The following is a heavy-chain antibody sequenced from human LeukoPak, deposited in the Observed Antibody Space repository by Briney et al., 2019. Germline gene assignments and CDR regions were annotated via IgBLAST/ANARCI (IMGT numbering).Heavy chain of an antibody. V-gene: IGHV3-20*04. D-gene: IGHD4-17*01. CDR1: GFTFDDYG. CDR3: AKERYGDFDY. CDR2: INWNGGST. Sequence: GGSLRLSCAASGFTFDDYGMSWVRHAPGKGLEWVSGINWNGGSTGYADSVKGRFTISRDNSKNTLYLQMNSLRAEDTAVYYCAKERYGDFDYWGQGTLVTVSS. J-gene: IGHJ4*02.